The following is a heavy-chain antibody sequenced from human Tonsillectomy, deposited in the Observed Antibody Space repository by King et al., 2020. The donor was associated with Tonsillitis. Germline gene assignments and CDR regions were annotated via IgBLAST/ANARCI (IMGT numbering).Heavy chain of an antibody. V-gene: IGHV4-39*02. Sequence: QLQESGPGLVKPSETLSLTCAVSGVSIRSSSYFWGWIRQPPGKGLEWIGSIYYSGTTYYNPSLKSRVTVSVDTSKNHFSLKVTPVTAADTAVYFCARGGRYCSSTSCWGGFDYWGQGTLVTVSS. D-gene: IGHD2-2*01. J-gene: IGHJ4*02. CDR1: GVSIRSSSYF. CDR3: ARGGRYCSSTSCWGGFDY. CDR2: IYYSGTT.